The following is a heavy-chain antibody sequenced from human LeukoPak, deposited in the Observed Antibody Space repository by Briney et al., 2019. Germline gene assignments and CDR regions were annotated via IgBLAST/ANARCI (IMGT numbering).Heavy chain of an antibody. CDR3: ARETYNYFDY. V-gene: IGHV4-59*01. Sequence: SQTLSLTCTVSGGSISDYYWTWIRQPPGKGLEWIGYMHYSGSTNYNPSLKSRVTISVDTSKNQFSLKLSSVTAADTAVYYCARETYNYFDYWGQGTLVTVSS. CDR2: MHYSGST. CDR1: GGSISDYY. J-gene: IGHJ4*02.